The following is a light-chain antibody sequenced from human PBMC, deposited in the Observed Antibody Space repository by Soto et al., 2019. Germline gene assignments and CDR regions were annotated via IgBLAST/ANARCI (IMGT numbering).Light chain of an antibody. J-gene: IGKJ1*01. CDR2: AAS. CDR3: QQSYGSPPT. CDR1: QSISNP. V-gene: IGKV1-39*01. Sequence: DIQMTQSPSSLSASVEDRVIITCRASQSISNPLNWYQQKQGKAPKLLIFAASSWLSGVPARFSGSRSGQDFTLTISSLQPEDFATYYCQQSYGSPPTFGQGTKVDIK.